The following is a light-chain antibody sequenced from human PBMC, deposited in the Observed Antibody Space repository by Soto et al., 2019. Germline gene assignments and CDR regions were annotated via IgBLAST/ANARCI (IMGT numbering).Light chain of an antibody. V-gene: IGLV1-36*01. CDR1: SSNIGNNV. CDR3: ATWDDSLNGVI. J-gene: IGLJ2*01. Sequence: QSVLTQPPSVSGAPRQTVTISCSGSSSNIGNNVVNWYQQLPGKAPKLLIYFDDLLPSGVSDRFSASKSDTSASLAVSGLQSDDEADYYCATWDDSLNGVIFGGGTKLTVL. CDR2: FDD.